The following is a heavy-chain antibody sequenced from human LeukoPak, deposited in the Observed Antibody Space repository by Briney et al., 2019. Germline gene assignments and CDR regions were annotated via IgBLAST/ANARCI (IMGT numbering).Heavy chain of an antibody. CDR1: GGSFSGYY. CDR3: ARCTTYMDV. D-gene: IGHD1-1*01. Sequence: SETLSLTCAVYGGSFSGYYWSWIRQPPGKGLERIGEINHSGSTNYNPSLKSRVIISVDTSKNQFSLKLSSVTAADTAVYYCARCTTYMDVWGKGTTVTVSS. CDR2: INHSGST. V-gene: IGHV4-34*01. J-gene: IGHJ6*03.